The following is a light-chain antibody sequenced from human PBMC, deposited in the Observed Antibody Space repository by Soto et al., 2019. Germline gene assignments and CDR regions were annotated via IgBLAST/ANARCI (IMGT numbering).Light chain of an antibody. CDR1: QGISSY. CDR2: AAS. Sequence: IQMTQSPSSLSASVGDRVTITCRSGQGISSYLAWYQQKPGKAPKLLIYAASTLQYGVPSRFSGSGSGTEFTLTISSLQPEDFATYYCQQVNSYPRAFGQGTKVDIK. J-gene: IGKJ1*01. V-gene: IGKV1-9*01. CDR3: QQVNSYPRA.